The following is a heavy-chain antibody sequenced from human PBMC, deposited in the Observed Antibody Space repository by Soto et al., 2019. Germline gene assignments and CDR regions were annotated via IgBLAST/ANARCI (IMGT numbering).Heavy chain of an antibody. CDR1: GFTFSSYA. J-gene: IGHJ5*02. CDR3: ARDRYSSSWYSASWFDP. Sequence: ESGGGVVQPGRSLRLSCAASGFTFSSYAMHWVRQAPGKGLEWVAVISYDGSNKYYADSVKGRFTISRDNSKNRLYLQMNSLRAEDTAVYYCARDRYSSSWYSASWFDPWGQGTLVTVSS. D-gene: IGHD6-13*01. CDR2: ISYDGSNK. V-gene: IGHV3-30-3*01.